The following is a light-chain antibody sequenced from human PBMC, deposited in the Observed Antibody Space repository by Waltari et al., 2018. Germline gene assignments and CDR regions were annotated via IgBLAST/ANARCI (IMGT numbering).Light chain of an antibody. CDR1: RSNIGTSF. V-gene: IGLV1-51*02. CDR2: ENY. Sequence: QSALTQPPSLSAAPGQKVTISCSGSRSNIGTSFVSWYQKLPRTAPKLLFSENYKRLSGNPDRFSGSRSATSATLDITGLQTGDEADYSCATWDDSPTAVVFGGGTKVTVL. J-gene: IGLJ2*01. CDR3: ATWDDSPTAVV.